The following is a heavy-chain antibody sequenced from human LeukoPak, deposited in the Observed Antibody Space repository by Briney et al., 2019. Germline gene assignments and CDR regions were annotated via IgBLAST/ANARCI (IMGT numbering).Heavy chain of an antibody. V-gene: IGHV1-2*02. CDR3: ARGNNYGSGSLFYG. CDR1: GYTFTGYF. D-gene: IGHD3-10*01. CDR2: INPSTGGT. Sequence: ASVKVSCKASGYTFTGYFIQWVRQAPGQGLEWMGWINPSTGGTNYAQNFQGRVTMTRDTSTTTVYMELSSLKSDDTAVYHCARGNNYGSGSLFYGWGQGTLVTVSS. J-gene: IGHJ4*02.